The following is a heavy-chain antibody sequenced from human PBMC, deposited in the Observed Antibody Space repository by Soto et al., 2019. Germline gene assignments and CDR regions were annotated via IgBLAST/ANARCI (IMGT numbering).Heavy chain of an antibody. J-gene: IGHJ6*02. CDR1: GFTFSNAW. CDR3: TGQFGDYYYYYGMDV. CDR2: IKSKTDGGTT. V-gene: IGHV3-15*01. D-gene: IGHD2-21*02. Sequence: GGSLRLSCAASGFTFSNAWMSWVRQAPGKGLEWVGRIKSKTDGGTTDYAAPVKGRFTISRDDSKNTLYLQMNSLKTEDTAVYYCTGQFGDYYYYYGMDVWGQGTTVTVSS.